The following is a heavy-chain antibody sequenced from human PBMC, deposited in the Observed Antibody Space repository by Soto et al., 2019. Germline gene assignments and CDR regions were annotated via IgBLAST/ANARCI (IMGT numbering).Heavy chain of an antibody. D-gene: IGHD3-22*01. V-gene: IGHV3-7*03. CDR2: IKQDGSEK. Sequence: QPGGSLRLSCAASGFTFSSYWMSWVRQAPGKGLEWVANIKQDGSEKYYVDSVKGRFTISRDNAKNSLYLQMNSLRAEDTAVYYCAREGATMIVVVITLGDHGFYGMDVWGQGTTVTVSS. J-gene: IGHJ6*02. CDR1: GFTFSSYW. CDR3: AREGATMIVVVITLGDHGFYGMDV.